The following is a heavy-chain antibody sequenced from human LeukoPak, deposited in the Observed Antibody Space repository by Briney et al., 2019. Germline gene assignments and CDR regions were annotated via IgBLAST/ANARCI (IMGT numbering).Heavy chain of an antibody. D-gene: IGHD6-19*01. J-gene: IGHJ4*02. CDR3: ARANCSSGCIDY. V-gene: IGHV4-39*07. Sequence: SETLSLTCTVSAGSISSSSYYWGWLRQPPGKGLEWIGSIYYSGSTNYTPSLKSRVTISVETSKNQFSLKLSSVTAADRAVYYCARANCSSGCIDYWGQGTLVTVCS. CDR2: IYYSGST. CDR1: AGSISSSSYY.